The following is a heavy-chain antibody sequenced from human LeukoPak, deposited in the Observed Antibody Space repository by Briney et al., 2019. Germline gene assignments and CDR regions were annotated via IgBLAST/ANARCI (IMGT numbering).Heavy chain of an antibody. J-gene: IGHJ6*03. CDR1: GGTFSSYA. CDR2: IIPMFGTT. CDR3: ARSTFHDFWSGYCMDV. V-gene: IGHV1-69*05. D-gene: IGHD3-3*01. Sequence: SVKVSCKASGGTFSSYAISWVRQAPGQGLEWMGGIIPMFGTTHYAQKFQGRVTITTDESSSTAYMELSSLRSEDTAVYYCARSTFHDFWSGYCMDVWGKGTTVTVSS.